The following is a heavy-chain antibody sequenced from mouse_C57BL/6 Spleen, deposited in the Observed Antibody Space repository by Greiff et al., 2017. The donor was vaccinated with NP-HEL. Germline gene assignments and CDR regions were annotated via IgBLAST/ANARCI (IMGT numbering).Heavy chain of an antibody. D-gene: IGHD1-1*01. CDR2: INPNNGGT. J-gene: IGHJ2*01. V-gene: IGHV1-22*01. CDR1: GYTFTDYN. Sequence: EVQLVESGPELVKPGASVKMSCKASGYTFTDYNMHWVKQSHGKSLEWIGYINPNNGGTSYNQKFKGKATLTVNKSSSTAYMELRSLTSEDSAVYYCARTTVVAYYFDYWGQGTTLTVSS. CDR3: ARTTVVAYYFDY.